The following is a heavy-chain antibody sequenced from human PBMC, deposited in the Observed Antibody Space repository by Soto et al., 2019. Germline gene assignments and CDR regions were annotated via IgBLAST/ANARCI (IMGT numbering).Heavy chain of an antibody. CDR2: ISYDGSNK. J-gene: IGHJ4*02. CDR1: GLTFSSYG. Sequence: PGGSLRLSCAASGLTFSSYGMHWVRQAPGKGLEWVAVISYDGSNKYYADSVKGRFTISRDNSKNTLYLQMNSLRAEDTAVYYCARSFCPDYWGQGTLVTVSS. D-gene: IGHD3-16*01. V-gene: IGHV3-30*03. CDR3: ARSFCPDY.